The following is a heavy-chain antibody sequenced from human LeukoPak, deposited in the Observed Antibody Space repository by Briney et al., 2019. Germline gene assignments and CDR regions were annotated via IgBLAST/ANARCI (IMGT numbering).Heavy chain of an antibody. CDR3: ARLGDSSDAFDI. CDR2: IYSGGST. V-gene: IGHV3-66*01. CDR1: GFTVSSNY. D-gene: IGHD2-21*02. J-gene: IGHJ3*02. Sequence: GGSLRLSCAASGFTVSSNYMSWVRQAPGKGLEWASVIYSGGSTYYADSVKGRFTISRDNSKNTLYLQMNSLRAEDTAVYYCARLGDSSDAFDIWGQGTMVTVSS.